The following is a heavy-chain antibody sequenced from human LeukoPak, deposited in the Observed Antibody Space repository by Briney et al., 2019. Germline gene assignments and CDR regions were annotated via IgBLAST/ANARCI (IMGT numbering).Heavy chain of an antibody. CDR2: INSDGSST. CDR3: VKERSSGWYDFDY. CDR1: GFTFSSYW. Sequence: PGGSLRLSCAASGFTFSSYWMHWVRQAPGKGLVWVSRINSDGSSTNYADSVKGRFTISRDNSKNTLFLQLSSLRDEDTAVYYCVKERSSGWYDFDYWGQGTLVTVSS. J-gene: IGHJ4*02. D-gene: IGHD6-19*01. V-gene: IGHV3-74*01.